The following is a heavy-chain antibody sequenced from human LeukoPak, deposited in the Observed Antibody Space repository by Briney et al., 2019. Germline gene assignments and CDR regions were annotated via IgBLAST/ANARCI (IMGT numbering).Heavy chain of an antibody. CDR2: ISYDGSNK. D-gene: IGHD3-10*01. V-gene: IGHV3-30-3*01. CDR3: AGDLVGGLWFGDLGCFDY. CDR1: GFTFSSYA. Sequence: PGGSLRLSCAASGFTFSSYAMHWVRQAPGKGLEWVAVISYDGSNKYYADSVKGRFTISRDNSKNTLYLQMNSLRAEDTAVYYCAGDLVGGLWFGDLGCFDYWGQGTLVTVSS. J-gene: IGHJ4*02.